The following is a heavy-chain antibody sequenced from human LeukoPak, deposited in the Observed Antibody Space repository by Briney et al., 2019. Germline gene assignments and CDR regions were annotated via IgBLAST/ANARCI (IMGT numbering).Heavy chain of an antibody. D-gene: IGHD3-3*01. Sequence: HWASVKVSCKASGGTFSSYAISWVRQAPGQGLEWMGGIIPIFGTANYAQKFQGRVTITTDESTSTAYMELSSLRSEDTAVYYCATDGRRLLRFLEWLNDWGQGTLVTVSS. CDR1: GGTFSSYA. J-gene: IGHJ4*02. V-gene: IGHV1-69*05. CDR3: ATDGRRLLRFLEWLND. CDR2: IIPIFGTA.